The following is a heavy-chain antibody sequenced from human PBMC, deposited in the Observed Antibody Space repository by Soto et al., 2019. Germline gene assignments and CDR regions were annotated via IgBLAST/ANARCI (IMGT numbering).Heavy chain of an antibody. D-gene: IGHD2-15*01. CDR1: GGSISSYY. CDR2: IYYSGST. CDR3: ATNNRQLGYCSGGSCYSSGYYDYHYMDV. J-gene: IGHJ6*03. Sequence: PSETLSLTYTVSGGSISSYYWSWIRQPPGKGLEWIGYIYYSGSTNYNPSLKSRVTISVDTSKNQFSLKLSSVTAADTAVYYCATNNRQLGYCSGGSCYSSGYYDYHYMDVWGKGTTVT. V-gene: IGHV4-59*01.